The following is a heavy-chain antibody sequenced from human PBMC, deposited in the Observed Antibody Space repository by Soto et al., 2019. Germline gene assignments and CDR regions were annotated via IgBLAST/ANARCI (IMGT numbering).Heavy chain of an antibody. CDR1: GFTFSSYA. J-gene: IGHJ4*02. CDR2: ISGSGGNT. CDR3: AVWTTVTTFDY. D-gene: IGHD4-17*01. Sequence: GSLRLSCAASGFTFSSYAISWVRQAPGKGLEWVSAISGSGGNTYYADSVKGRFTISRDNSKNTLYLQMNSLSAEDTAVYYRAVWTTVTTFDYWGQGTLVTVSS. V-gene: IGHV3-23*01.